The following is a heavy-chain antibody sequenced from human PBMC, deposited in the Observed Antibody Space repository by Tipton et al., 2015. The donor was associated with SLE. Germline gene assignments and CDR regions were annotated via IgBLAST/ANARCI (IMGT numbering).Heavy chain of an antibody. CDR1: GFTFSSYA. CDR2: ISYDGSNK. D-gene: IGHD3-10*01. J-gene: IGHJ5*02. V-gene: IGHV3-30*04. CDR3: AGDDYASGTT. Sequence: SLRLSCAASGFTFSSYAMHWVRQAPGKGLEWVAVISYDGSNKYYADSVKGRFTISRDNAKNSLYLQMNGLRVEDTAVYFCAGDDYASGTTWGQGTLVTVSS.